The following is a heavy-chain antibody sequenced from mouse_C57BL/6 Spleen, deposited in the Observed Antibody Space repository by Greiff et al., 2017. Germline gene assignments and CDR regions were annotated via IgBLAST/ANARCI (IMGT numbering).Heavy chain of an antibody. V-gene: IGHV3-6*01. Sequence: EVQLVESGPGLVKPSPSLSLTCSVTGYSITSGHYWNWIRQFPGNKLEWMGYLSYDGSNNYNPSLKNRNSITRDTSKNQFFLKLNSLTTEETATYYCARGEVVGDYWGQGTTLTVSS. CDR1: GYSITSGHY. CDR3: ARGEVVGDY. D-gene: IGHD1-1*01. J-gene: IGHJ2*01. CDR2: LSYDGSN.